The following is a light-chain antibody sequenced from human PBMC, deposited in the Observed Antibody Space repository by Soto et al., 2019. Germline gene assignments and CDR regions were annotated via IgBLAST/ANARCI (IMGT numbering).Light chain of an antibody. CDR2: GAS. J-gene: IGKJ1*01. V-gene: IGKV1-27*01. Sequence: DIQMTQSPSSLSASVGDRVTITCRASQGISNHLAWYQQKPGKVPKLLIYGASTLQSGVPSRFSGSGSGTDFTLTISSLQAEDFATYYCQKYNGAPRPFGQGTKVEFK. CDR3: QKYNGAPRP. CDR1: QGISNH.